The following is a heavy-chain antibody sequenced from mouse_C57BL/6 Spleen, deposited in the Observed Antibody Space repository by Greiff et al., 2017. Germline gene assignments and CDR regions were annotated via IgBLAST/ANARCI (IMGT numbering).Heavy chain of an antibody. CDR2: LYPGDGDT. Sequence: VQLQQSGAELVKPGASVKISCKASGYAFSSYWMNWVKQRPGKGLEWIGQLYPGDGDTNYNGKFKGKATLTADKSSSTAYMQLSSLTSEDSAFYVCARRTAQTTGFAYWGQGTLVTVSA. D-gene: IGHD3-2*02. J-gene: IGHJ3*01. CDR1: GYAFSSYW. V-gene: IGHV1-80*01. CDR3: ARRTAQTTGFAY.